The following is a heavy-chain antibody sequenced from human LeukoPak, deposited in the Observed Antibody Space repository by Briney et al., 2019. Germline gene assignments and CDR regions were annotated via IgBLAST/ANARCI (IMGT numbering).Heavy chain of an antibody. Sequence: GGSLRLSCAASGFTFSSYAMSWVRQAPGKGLEWVSAISGSGGSTYYADSVKGRFTISRDNSKNTLYLQMNSLRAEDTAVYYCAKPVYSSSWYYYFDYWGQGTLVTVSS. J-gene: IGHJ4*02. CDR2: ISGSGGST. CDR3: AKPVYSSSWYYYFDY. D-gene: IGHD6-13*01. V-gene: IGHV3-23*01. CDR1: GFTFSSYA.